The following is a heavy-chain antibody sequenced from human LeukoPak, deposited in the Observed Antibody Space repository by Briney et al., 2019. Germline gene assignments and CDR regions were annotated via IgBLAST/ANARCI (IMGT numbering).Heavy chain of an antibody. Sequence: GASVRVSYKASGYTFTSFGITRVRQAPGQGLEWKACSSAYNGNTNYAQKLQGRVSVSTDTSTSTAYMELRSLRPDDTAVYYCARSWSERSRHYYGLDVWGQGTTVTVSS. CDR3: ARSWSERSRHYYGLDV. CDR2: SSAYNGNT. CDR1: GYTFTSFG. J-gene: IGHJ6*02. D-gene: IGHD6-13*01. V-gene: IGHV1-18*01.